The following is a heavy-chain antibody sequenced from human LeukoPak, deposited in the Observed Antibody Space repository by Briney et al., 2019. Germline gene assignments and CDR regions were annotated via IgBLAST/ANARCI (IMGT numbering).Heavy chain of an antibody. CDR2: ISSSSSYI. CDR1: GFTFSSYS. CDR3: ASGGDYEEGFDY. J-gene: IGHJ4*02. V-gene: IGHV3-21*01. Sequence: GGSLRLSCAASGFTFSSYSMNWVRQAPGKGLEWVSSISSSSSYIYYADSVKGRFTISRDNAKNSLYLQMNSLRAEDTAVYYCASGGDYEEGFDYWGQGTLVTVSS. D-gene: IGHD4-17*01.